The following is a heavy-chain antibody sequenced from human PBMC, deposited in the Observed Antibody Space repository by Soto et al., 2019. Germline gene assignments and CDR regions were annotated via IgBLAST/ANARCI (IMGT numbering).Heavy chain of an antibody. J-gene: IGHJ6*02. D-gene: IGHD6-13*01. CDR2: IYPGDSDT. CDR3: ARRLAAAGEYYYYYYYGMDV. Sequence: PGESLKISCQGSGYSFTSYWIGWVRQMPGKGLEWMGIIYPGDSDTRYSPSFQGQVTISADKSISTAYLQWSSLKASDTAMYYCARRLAAAGEYYYYYYYGMDVWGQGTTVTVSS. V-gene: IGHV5-51*01. CDR1: GYSFTSYW.